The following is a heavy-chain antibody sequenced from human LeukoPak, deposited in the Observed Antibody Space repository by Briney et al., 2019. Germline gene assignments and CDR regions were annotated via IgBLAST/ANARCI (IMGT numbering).Heavy chain of an antibody. V-gene: IGHV4-61*06. Sequence: WIGYIYYSASTNYPPSLKSRVTILVDTSKNQFSLKLSSVTAADTAVYYCATRKGTTAFFDYWGQGTLVTVS. D-gene: IGHD1-7*01. CDR2: IYYSAST. CDR3: ATRKGTTAFFDY. J-gene: IGHJ4*02.